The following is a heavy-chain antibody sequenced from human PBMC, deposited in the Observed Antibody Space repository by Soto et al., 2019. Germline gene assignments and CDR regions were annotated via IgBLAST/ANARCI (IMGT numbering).Heavy chain of an antibody. D-gene: IGHD2-2*01. J-gene: IGHJ5*02. CDR3: ARXYCSSTSCYAVYSWFDP. CDR2: IYYSGST. CDR1: GGSVSGGSYY. V-gene: IGHV4-61*01. Sequence: SVTLSLTCTVSGGSVSGGSYYWSWIRQPPGKGLEWIGYIYYSGSTNYNPSLKSRVTISVDTSKNQFSLKLSSVTAADTAVYYCARXYCSSTSCYAVYSWFDPWGQGTLVTVSS.